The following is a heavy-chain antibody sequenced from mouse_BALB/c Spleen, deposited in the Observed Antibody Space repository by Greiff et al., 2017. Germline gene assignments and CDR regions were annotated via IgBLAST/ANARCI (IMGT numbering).Heavy chain of an antibody. CDR1: GYTFTSYW. CDR2: INPSTGYT. D-gene: IGHD2-10*02. Sequence: VKLQESGAELAKPGASVQMSCKASGYTFTSYWMHWVKQRPGQGLEWIGYINPSTGYTEYNQKFKDKATLTADKSSSTAYMQLSSLTSEDSAVYYCARSSYGNPFAYWGQGTLVTVSA. CDR3: ARSSYGNPFAY. J-gene: IGHJ3*01. V-gene: IGHV1-7*01.